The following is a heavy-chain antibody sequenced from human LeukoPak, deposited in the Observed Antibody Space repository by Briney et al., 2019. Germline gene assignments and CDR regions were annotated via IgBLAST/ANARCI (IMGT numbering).Heavy chain of an antibody. Sequence: ASVKVSCKASGYTFTGYYMHWVRQAPGQGLEWMGWINPNSGGTNYAQKFQGRVTMTRDTSISTAYMELSRLRSDDTAVYYCASLEQLASLVVGSDAFDIWGQGTMVTVSS. CDR3: ASLEQLASLVVGSDAFDI. J-gene: IGHJ3*02. CDR1: GYTFTGYY. CDR2: INPNSGGT. D-gene: IGHD6-6*01. V-gene: IGHV1-2*02.